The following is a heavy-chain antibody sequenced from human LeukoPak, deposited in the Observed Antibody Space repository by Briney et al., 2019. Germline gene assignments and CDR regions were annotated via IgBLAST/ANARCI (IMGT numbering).Heavy chain of an antibody. V-gene: IGHV3-23*01. CDR3: AKKRDAFDI. CDR1: GFTFSSYA. D-gene: IGHD5-24*01. J-gene: IGHJ3*02. Sequence: SGGSLRLSCVASGFTFSSYAMGWVRQAPGKRPEWVSSLTDSGGTTYYVDSVKGRFTISRDNSKNTLYLHMNSLRAEDTAMYYCAKKRDAFDIWGQGQWSPSL. CDR2: LTDSGGTT.